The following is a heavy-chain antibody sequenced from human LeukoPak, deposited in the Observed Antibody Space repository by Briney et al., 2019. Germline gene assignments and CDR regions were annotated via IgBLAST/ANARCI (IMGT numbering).Heavy chain of an antibody. J-gene: IGHJ4*02. CDR1: GFAFSTAW. V-gene: IGHV3-74*01. D-gene: IGHD2-15*01. CDR2: INSDGTTT. CDR3: VRLRGGPGYDY. Sequence: GGSLRLSCAASGFAFSTAWMTWVRQAPGKGLVWVSRINSDGTTTTYADSVKGRFTISRDNAKNTLDLQMNSLRAEDTAVYYCVRLRGGPGYDYWGQGTLVIVSS.